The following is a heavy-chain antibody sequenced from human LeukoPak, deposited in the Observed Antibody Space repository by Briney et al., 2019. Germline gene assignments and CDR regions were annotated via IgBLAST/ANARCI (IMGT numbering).Heavy chain of an antibody. J-gene: IGHJ4*02. D-gene: IGHD3-22*01. Sequence: SETLSLTCTVSGGSISSSSYYWGWIRQPPGKGLEWIGSIYYSGSTYYNPSLKSRVTISVDTSKNQFSLKLSSVTAADTAVYYCARAYDSSGYYWYWGQGTLVTVSS. V-gene: IGHV4-39*07. CDR1: GGSISSSSYY. CDR2: IYYSGST. CDR3: ARAYDSSGYYWY.